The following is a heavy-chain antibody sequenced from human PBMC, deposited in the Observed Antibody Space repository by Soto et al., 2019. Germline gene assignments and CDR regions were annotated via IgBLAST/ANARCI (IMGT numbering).Heavy chain of an antibody. CDR1: GFTFGSYW. V-gene: IGHV3-7*01. D-gene: IGHD3-10*01. Sequence: PGGSLRLSCAVSGFTFGSYWMNWVRLIPGKGLEWVAYIKPDGSATYYVDSVKGRFTISRDNAKNSLYLQMNSLRVEDTSVYYCAGRSGSSDYWGQGTLVTVSS. J-gene: IGHJ4*02. CDR3: AGRSGSSDY. CDR2: IKPDGSAT.